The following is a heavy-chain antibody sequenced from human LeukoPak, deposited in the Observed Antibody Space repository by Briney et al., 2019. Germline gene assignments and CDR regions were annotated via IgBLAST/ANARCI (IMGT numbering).Heavy chain of an antibody. CDR3: ARVPYCSGGSCLLRAYYFDF. CDR2: LIPIFGTA. D-gene: IGHD2-15*01. J-gene: IGHJ4*02. V-gene: IGHV1-69*01. Sequence: SVKVFCKASGDTFSSYAISWVRHAPGQGLEWMGGLIPIFGTANYAQKFEGRVTITADLSTSTAYMELSSLRSEDTAVYYCARVPYCSGGSCLLRAYYFDFWGQGTLVTASS. CDR1: GDTFSSYA.